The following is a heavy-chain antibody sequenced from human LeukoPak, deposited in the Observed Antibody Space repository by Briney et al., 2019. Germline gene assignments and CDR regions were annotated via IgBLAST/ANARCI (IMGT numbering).Heavy chain of an antibody. J-gene: IGHJ4*02. Sequence: GASVKVSCKASGYTFTSYDINWVRQAPGQGLEWMGWINPNSGNTGYAQKFQGRVTMTRNTSISTAYMELSSLRSEDTAVYYCARAGGYCGRISCPYYFDYWGQGSLVAVSS. CDR1: GYTFTSYD. D-gene: IGHD2-15*01. CDR3: ARAGGYCGRISCPYYFDY. V-gene: IGHV1-8*01. CDR2: INPNSGNT.